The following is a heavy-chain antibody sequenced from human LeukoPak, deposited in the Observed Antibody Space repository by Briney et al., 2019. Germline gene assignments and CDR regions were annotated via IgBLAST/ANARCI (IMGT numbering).Heavy chain of an antibody. J-gene: IGHJ6*03. CDR1: GFTFSSCE. V-gene: IGHV3-48*03. Sequence: GGSLRLSCAASGFTFSSCEVNWVRQAPGKGLEWVSYISSSGSTIYYADSVKGRFTISRDNAKNSLYLQMNSLRPEDTAVYYCARDPYSGSYGDYYYYYMDVWGKGTTVTISS. CDR2: ISSSGSTI. D-gene: IGHD1-26*01. CDR3: ARDPYSGSYGDYYYYYMDV.